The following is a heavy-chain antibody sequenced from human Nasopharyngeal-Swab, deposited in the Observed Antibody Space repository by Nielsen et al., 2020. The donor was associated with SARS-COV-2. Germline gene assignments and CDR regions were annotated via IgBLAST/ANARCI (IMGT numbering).Heavy chain of an antibody. CDR3: ARGLVDVNMMLVVIGFSYWLDS. CDR2: INHRGTT. J-gene: IGHJ5*01. D-gene: IGHD3-22*01. V-gene: IGHV4-34*01. Sequence: WIRQPPGKGLQWIGEINHRGTTSYNPSLKSRVTISADTSKNQFSLNLNSVTAADTAVYYCARGLVDVNMMLVVIGFSYWLDSWGQGTLVTVSS.